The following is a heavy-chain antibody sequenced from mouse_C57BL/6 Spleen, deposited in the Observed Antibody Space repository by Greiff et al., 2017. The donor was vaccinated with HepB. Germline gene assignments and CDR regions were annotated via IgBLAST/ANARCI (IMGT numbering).Heavy chain of an antibody. CDR3: ARTGVTRGGFAY. V-gene: IGHV1-53*01. J-gene: IGHJ3*01. Sequence: VQLQQPGTELVKPGASVKLSCKASGYTFTSYWMHWVKQRPGQGLEWIGNINPSNGGTNYNEKFKSKATLTVDKSSSTAYMQLSSLTSEDSAVFYCARTGVTRGGFAYWGQGTLVTVSA. CDR1: GYTFTSYW. D-gene: IGHD2-2*01. CDR2: INPSNGGT.